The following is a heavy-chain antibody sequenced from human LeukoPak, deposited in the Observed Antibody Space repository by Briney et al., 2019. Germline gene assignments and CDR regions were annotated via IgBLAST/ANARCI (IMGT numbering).Heavy chain of an antibody. CDR3: ARVSGSYDSDYFDY. J-gene: IGHJ4*02. CDR1: GYTFTSYG. CDR2: ISAYNGNT. D-gene: IGHD1-26*01. V-gene: IGHV1-18*01. Sequence: ASVKVSCKASGYTFTSYGISWVRQAPGQGLEWMGWISAYNGNTNYAQKLQGRVTMTTDTSTSTAYMELRSPRSDDTAVYYCARVSGSYDSDYFDYWGQGTLVTVSS.